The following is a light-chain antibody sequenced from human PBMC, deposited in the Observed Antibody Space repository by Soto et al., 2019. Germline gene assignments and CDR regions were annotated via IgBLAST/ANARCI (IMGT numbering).Light chain of an antibody. CDR2: SAY. J-gene: IGKJ1*01. CDR3: QQYSDWPPWT. V-gene: IGKV3-15*01. Sequence: VMTQSPDTLSVSAGDSASLSCRASQSVMTKLAWYQKKPGQAPRLLMYSAYIRATGIPARFSGSGSGTEFSLTIGSLQPEDFAIYYCQQYSDWPPWTFGQGTKVDIK. CDR1: QSVMTK.